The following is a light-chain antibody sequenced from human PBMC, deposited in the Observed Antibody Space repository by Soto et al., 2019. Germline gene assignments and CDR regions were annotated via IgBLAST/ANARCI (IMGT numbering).Light chain of an antibody. CDR2: EVS. CDR1: SSDDGGYNY. CDR3: SSYAGSKGV. V-gene: IGLV2-8*01. Sequence: QSALTQPPSASGSPGQSVTISCTGTSSDDGGYNYVSWYQQHPGKAPTLMIYEVSKRPSGVPDRFSGSKSGNTASLTVSGLQAEDEADYYCSSYAGSKGVFGGGTQLTVL. J-gene: IGLJ2*01.